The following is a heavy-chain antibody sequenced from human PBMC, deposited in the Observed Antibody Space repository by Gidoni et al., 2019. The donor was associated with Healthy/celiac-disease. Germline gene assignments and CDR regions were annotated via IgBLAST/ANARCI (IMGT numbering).Heavy chain of an antibody. CDR2: ISSSSSYI. CDR1: GFTFSSYS. J-gene: IGHJ5*02. D-gene: IGHD6-6*01. V-gene: IGHV3-21*01. CDR3: ASFRGGIHSSSDPQALPTFDP. Sequence: EVQLVESGGGLVKPGGSLRLSCAASGFTFSSYSMNWVRQAPGKGLEWVSSISSSSSYIYYADSVKGRFTISRDNAKNSLYLQMNSLRAEDTAVYYCASFRGGIHSSSDPQALPTFDPWGQGTLVTVSS.